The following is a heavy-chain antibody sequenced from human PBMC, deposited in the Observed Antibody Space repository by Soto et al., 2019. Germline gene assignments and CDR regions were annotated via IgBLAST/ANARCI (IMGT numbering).Heavy chain of an antibody. Sequence: QVQLQGSGPGLVKPSETLSLTCTVSGGSISSHYWSWIRQPPGQRLEWIGYVYYSGSTNYNPSLKSRVTISVDTSKSQFSLRLSSVTAADTAVYFCARLAGYNHCLDYWGQGALVTVSS. V-gene: IGHV4-59*08. D-gene: IGHD1-1*01. CDR3: ARLAGYNHCLDY. J-gene: IGHJ4*02. CDR1: GGSISSHY. CDR2: VYYSGST.